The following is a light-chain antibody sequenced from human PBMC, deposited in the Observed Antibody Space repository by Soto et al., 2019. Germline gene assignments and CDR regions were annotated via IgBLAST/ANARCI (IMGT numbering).Light chain of an antibody. CDR1: QSINSY. J-gene: IGKJ3*01. Sequence: EIVLTQSPATLSLSPGERATLSCRASQSINSYLAWYQQKPGQAPRLLIYDASNRATGIPARFSGSGSGTDFTLTISRLEPDDLAVYYCQQRTNWPPSFGPGTKVDIK. CDR2: DAS. V-gene: IGKV3-11*01. CDR3: QQRTNWPPS.